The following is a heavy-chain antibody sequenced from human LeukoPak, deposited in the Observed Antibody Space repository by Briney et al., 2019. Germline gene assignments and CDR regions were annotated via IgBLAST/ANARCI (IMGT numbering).Heavy chain of an antibody. CDR3: AGNYFDSGGPIDY. D-gene: IGHD3-22*01. CDR2: ISSSGSTI. Sequence: GGSLRLSCAASGFTFSNYEMNWVRQAPGKGLEWDSYISSSGSTIYYAASVKGRFTISKDNAKNSLYLQMNRLRAEDTAVYYCAGNYFDSGGPIDYWGQGTLVTVSS. J-gene: IGHJ4*02. V-gene: IGHV3-48*03. CDR1: GFTFSNYE.